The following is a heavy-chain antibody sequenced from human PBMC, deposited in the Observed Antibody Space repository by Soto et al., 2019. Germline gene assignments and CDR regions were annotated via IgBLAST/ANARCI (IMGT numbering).Heavy chain of an antibody. V-gene: IGHV1-58*01. J-gene: IGHJ3*02. D-gene: IGHD3-22*01. CDR2: IVVGSGNT. CDR1: GFTFTSSA. CDR3: AAGPYYYDSSGYPDAFDI. Sequence: SVKVSCKASGFTFTSSAVQWVRQARGQRLEWIGWIVVGSGNTNYAQKFQERVTITRDMSTSTAYMELSSLRSEDTAVYYCAAGPYYYDSSGYPDAFDIWGQGTMVTVSS.